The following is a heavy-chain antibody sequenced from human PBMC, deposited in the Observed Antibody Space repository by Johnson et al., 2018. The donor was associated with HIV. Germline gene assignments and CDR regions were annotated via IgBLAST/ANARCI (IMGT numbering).Heavy chain of an antibody. CDR2: LSYDGSNK. D-gene: IGHD3-3*01. CDR3: AREGGAKIFGVTDAFDI. J-gene: IGHJ3*02. CDR1: GFTFGSYA. Sequence: QVQLVESGGGVVQPGGSLRLPCAASGFTFGSYAMHWVRQAPGKGLEWVAFLSYDGSNKYYADSVKGRFTISRDNAKNLIYLQMNSLRADDTAVYYCAREGGAKIFGVTDAFDIWGQGTMVSVSS. V-gene: IGHV3-30*04.